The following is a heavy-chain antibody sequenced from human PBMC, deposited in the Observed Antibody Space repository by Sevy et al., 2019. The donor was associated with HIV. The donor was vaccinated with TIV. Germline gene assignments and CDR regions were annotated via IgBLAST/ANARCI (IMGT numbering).Heavy chain of an antibody. CDR1: GGSITNATYH. Sequence: SETLSLSCTVSGGSITNATYHWGWIRQPPGKGLEWIGSVSYIGTTFYNPSLKSRVTMSVDTSKNQFSLRLSSVTAADTAVYYCAKHVGFFDPWGRGTLVTASS. CDR2: VSYIGTT. CDR3: AKHVGFFDP. J-gene: IGHJ5*02. V-gene: IGHV4-39*01. D-gene: IGHD2-15*01.